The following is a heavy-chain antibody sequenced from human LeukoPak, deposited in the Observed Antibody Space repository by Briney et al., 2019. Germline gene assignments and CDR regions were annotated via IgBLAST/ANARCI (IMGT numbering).Heavy chain of an antibody. J-gene: IGHJ4*02. D-gene: IGHD6-6*01. Sequence: PGGSLRLSCAASGFRFSDYWMHWVRQAPGKGPEWRSRISKDGSDTVYADSAKGRFTASRDNAKNTVYLQVTNLRPEDTAVYFCARGGYSGSYYRFSWGQGTLVTVAS. V-gene: IGHV3-74*01. CDR2: ISKDGSDT. CDR3: ARGGYSGSYYRFS. CDR1: GFRFSDYW.